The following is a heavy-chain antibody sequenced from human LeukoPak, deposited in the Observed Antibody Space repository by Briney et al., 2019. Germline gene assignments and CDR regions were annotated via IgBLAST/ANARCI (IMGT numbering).Heavy chain of an antibody. CDR2: INPNSGGT. Sequence: ASVKVSCKASGYTFTGYYMHWVRQAPGQGLEWMGWINPNSGGTNYAQKFQGRVTMTRDTSISTAYMELSRLRSDDTAVYYCARPQEEDGYNYNWAFDYWGQGTLVTVSS. D-gene: IGHD5-24*01. J-gene: IGHJ4*02. CDR3: ARPQEEDGYNYNWAFDY. CDR1: GYTFTGYY. V-gene: IGHV1-2*02.